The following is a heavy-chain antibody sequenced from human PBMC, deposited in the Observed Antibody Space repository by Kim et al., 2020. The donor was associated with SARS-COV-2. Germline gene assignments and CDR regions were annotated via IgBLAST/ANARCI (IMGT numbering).Heavy chain of an antibody. Sequence: GKKESATSWKGRFTSSRDDSTSIAYLQMNSLKTEDTAVYYCTRYSYGPFDYWGQGTLVTVSS. D-gene: IGHD5-18*01. CDR3: TRYSYGPFDY. V-gene: IGHV3-49*02. CDR2: GKK. J-gene: IGHJ4*02.